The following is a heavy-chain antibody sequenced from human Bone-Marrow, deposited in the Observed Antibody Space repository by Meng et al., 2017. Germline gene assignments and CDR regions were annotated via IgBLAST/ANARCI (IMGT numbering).Heavy chain of an antibody. D-gene: IGHD6-19*01. CDR1: GGSISSYY. V-gene: IGHV4-59*01. J-gene: IGHJ3*02. CDR3: ASKNQWLVRGGAFDI. Sequence: SETLSLTCTVSGGSISSYYWSWIRQPPGKGLEWIGYIYYSGSTNYNPSLKSRVTISVDTSKNQFSLKLSSVTAADTAVYYCASKNQWLVRGGAFDIWGQGTMVTVSS. CDR2: IYYSGST.